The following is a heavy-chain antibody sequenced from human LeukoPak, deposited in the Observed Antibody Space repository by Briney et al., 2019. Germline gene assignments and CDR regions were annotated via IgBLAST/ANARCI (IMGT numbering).Heavy chain of an antibody. CDR1: GGSISSYY. CDR3: ARVGRTTGFDP. D-gene: IGHD4-11*01. Sequence: SETLSLTCTVSGGSISSYYWSWSRQPAGKGLGWIGRIYTSGSTNYNPSLKSRVTMSVDTSKNQFSLKLSSVTAADTAVYYCARVGRTTGFDPWGQGTLVTVSS. J-gene: IGHJ5*02. CDR2: IYTSGST. V-gene: IGHV4-4*07.